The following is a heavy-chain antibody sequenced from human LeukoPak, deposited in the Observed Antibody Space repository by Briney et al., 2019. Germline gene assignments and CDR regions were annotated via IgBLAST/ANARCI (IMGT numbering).Heavy chain of an antibody. Sequence: PSETLSLTCTVSGGSISSSYWSWIRQPPGKGLEWIGYMHYSGRTNSNPSLKSRVTISVDTSKNQFSLKLSSVTAADTAVYYCASGGSGSHYPFDNWGQGTLVTVSS. CDR3: ASGGSGSHYPFDN. CDR2: MHYSGRT. D-gene: IGHD3-10*01. V-gene: IGHV4-59*01. J-gene: IGHJ4*02. CDR1: GGSISSSY.